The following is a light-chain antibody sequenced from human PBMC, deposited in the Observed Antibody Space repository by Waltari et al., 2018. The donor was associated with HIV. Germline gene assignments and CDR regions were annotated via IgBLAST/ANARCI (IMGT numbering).Light chain of an antibody. CDR2: GAS. V-gene: IGKV3-15*01. J-gene: IGKJ1*01. Sequence: EIVMTQSPATLSVSPGERVTLSCRASQNVITNLAWYQQKPGQAPSLLIYGASTRARGIPARFTGGGTGSDFTLTINSLQSEDCGLYYCQQYNGWPRTFGQGTKV. CDR1: QNVITN. CDR3: QQYNGWPRT.